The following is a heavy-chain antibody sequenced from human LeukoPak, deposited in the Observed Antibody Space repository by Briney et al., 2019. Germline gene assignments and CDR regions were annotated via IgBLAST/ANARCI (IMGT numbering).Heavy chain of an antibody. CDR1: GFTFSSYA. CDR3: ARAGRYCSGGSCYASYYFDY. Sequence: AGGSLRLSCAASGFTFSSYAMHWVRQAPGKGLEWVAVISYDGSNKYYADSVKGRFTISRDNSKNTLYLQTNSLRAEDTAVYYCARAGRYCSGGSCYASYYFDYWGQGTLVTVSS. J-gene: IGHJ4*02. CDR2: ISYDGSNK. D-gene: IGHD2-15*01. V-gene: IGHV3-30-3*01.